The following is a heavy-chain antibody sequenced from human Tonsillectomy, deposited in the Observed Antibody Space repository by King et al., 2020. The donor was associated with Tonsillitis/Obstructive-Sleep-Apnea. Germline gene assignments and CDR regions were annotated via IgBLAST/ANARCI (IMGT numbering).Heavy chain of an antibody. D-gene: IGHD3-22*01. CDR1: GGSISSGGYY. CDR2: IYYSGST. CDR3: ARAGGGVVVIPDAFDI. J-gene: IGHJ3*02. Sequence: VQLQESGPGLVKPSQTLSLTCTVSGGSISSGGYYWSWIRQHPGQGLEWIGYIYYSGSTYYNPSLKSRVTISVDTSKNQFSLKLSSVTAADTAVYYCARAGGGVVVIPDAFDIWGQGTMVTVSS. V-gene: IGHV4-31*03.